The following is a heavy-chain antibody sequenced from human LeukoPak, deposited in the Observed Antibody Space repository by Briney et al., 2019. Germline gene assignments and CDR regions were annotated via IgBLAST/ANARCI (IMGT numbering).Heavy chain of an antibody. D-gene: IGHD6-13*01. CDR3: ARESSYYLDY. J-gene: IGHJ4*02. CDR2: IYSGGST. V-gene: IGHV3-53*01. CDR1: GFTVSSNY. Sequence: GGSLRLSCAASGFTVSSNYMSWVRQAPGKGLEWVSVIYSGGSTYYADSVKGRFTISRDNAKNSLYLQMNSLRDEDTAVYYCARESSYYLDYWGQGTLVTVSS.